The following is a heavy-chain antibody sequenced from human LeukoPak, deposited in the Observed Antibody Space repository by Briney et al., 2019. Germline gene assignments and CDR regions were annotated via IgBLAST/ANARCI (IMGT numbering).Heavy chain of an antibody. CDR3: AREGRYDILTGYYPLNN. J-gene: IGHJ4*02. V-gene: IGHV3-66*02. CDR2: IYIDGKT. CDR1: GFTVSSNF. Sequence: GGSLRLSWAASGFTVSSNFMSWVRLAPGKGLECGSVIYIDGKTFYADSVKGRFTISRDNPRNTLYLQMNSLRPEDTAVYYCAREGRYDILTGYYPLNNWGRGARVTVSS. D-gene: IGHD3-9*01.